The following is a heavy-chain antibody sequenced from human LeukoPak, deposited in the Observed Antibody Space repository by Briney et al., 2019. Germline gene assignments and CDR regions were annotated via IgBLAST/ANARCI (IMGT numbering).Heavy chain of an antibody. V-gene: IGHV1-8*01. CDR2: MNPNSGNT. CDR1: GYTFTSYD. Sequence: ASVKVSCKASGYTFTSYDINWVRQATGQGLEWMGWMNPNSGNTGYAQKFQGRVTMTRDTSTSTVYMELSSLRSEDTAVYYCARQTVTMPFDYWGQGTLVTVSS. J-gene: IGHJ4*02. CDR3: ARQTVTMPFDY. D-gene: IGHD4-17*01.